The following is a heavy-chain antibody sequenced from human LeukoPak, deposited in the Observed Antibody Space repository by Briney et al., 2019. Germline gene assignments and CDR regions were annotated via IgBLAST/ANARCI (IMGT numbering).Heavy chain of an antibody. CDR1: GYMFTNYW. D-gene: IGHD6-19*01. CDR2: IYPGDSDT. CDR3: ALNARSSGWPNFDY. Sequence: GESLKISCKGSGYMFTNYWIGWVLQMPGKGLEWMGIIYPGDSDTRYSPSFQGQVTISADKSISTAYLQWSSLKASDTAMYYCALNARSSGWPNFDYWGQGTLVTVSS. J-gene: IGHJ4*02. V-gene: IGHV5-51*01.